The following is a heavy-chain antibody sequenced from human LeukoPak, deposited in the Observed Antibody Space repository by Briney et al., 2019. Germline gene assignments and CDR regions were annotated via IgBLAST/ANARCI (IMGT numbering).Heavy chain of an antibody. CDR3: AKHSVGATVGWDAFDI. CDR1: GLPFSDYA. D-gene: IGHD1-26*01. J-gene: IGHJ3*02. CDR2: TTGSGVTT. Sequence: GGSLRLSCAASGLPFSDYAMSWVHQAPGKGLEWVAVTTGSGVTTYYADFFKGRFTISRDNSKNTLSLQMDSLRGEDTGVYYCAKHSVGATVGWDAFDIWGQGTLVTVSS. V-gene: IGHV3-23*01.